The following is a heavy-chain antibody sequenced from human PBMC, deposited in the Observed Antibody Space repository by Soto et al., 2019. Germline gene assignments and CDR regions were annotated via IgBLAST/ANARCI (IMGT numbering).Heavy chain of an antibody. Sequence: EVQLLESGGGLVQPGGSLRLSCAASGFTFSSYAMSWVRQAPGKGLGWVSVISGSGGSTYYADSVKGRFTISRDNSKNTLYLKMNSLRADDTAVYYSAKRDWGYFDVDDWGQGTLVSVST. CDR2: ISGSGGST. V-gene: IGHV3-23*01. CDR1: GFTFSSYA. CDR3: AKRDWGYFDVDD. D-gene: IGHD7-27*01. J-gene: IGHJ4*02.